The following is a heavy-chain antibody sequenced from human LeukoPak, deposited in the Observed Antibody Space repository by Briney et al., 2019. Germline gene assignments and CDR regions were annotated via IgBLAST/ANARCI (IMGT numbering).Heavy chain of an antibody. CDR2: ISGSSSTI. CDR1: GFTFSSYS. D-gene: IGHD4-17*01. J-gene: IGHJ1*01. Sequence: GGSLRLSCAASGFTFSSYSMNRVRQAPGKGLEWVSYISGSSSTIYYADSVKGRFTISRDNAKNSLYLQMNSLRAEDTAVYYCARDRYGDPTQEYFQHWGQGTLVTVSS. CDR3: ARDRYGDPTQEYFQH. V-gene: IGHV3-48*01.